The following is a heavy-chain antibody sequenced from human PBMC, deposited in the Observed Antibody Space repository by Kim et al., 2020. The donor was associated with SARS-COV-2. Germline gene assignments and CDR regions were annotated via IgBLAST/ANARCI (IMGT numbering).Heavy chain of an antibody. D-gene: IGHD6-13*01. V-gene: IGHV4-59*13. CDR1: GGSISSYY. CDR3: ARYGYGDWFDP. J-gene: IGHJ5*02. CDR2: IYYSGST. Sequence: SETLSLTCTVSGGSISSYYWSWIRQPPGKGLEWIGYIYYSGSTNYNPSLKSRVTISVDTSKNQFSLKLSSLTAADTAVYYCARYGYGDWFDPWGQGTLVTVSS.